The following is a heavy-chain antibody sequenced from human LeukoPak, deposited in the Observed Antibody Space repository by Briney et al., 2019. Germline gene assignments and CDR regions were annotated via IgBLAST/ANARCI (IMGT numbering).Heavy chain of an antibody. CDR3: ARHSYYDLWSGYYIDY. CDR1: GYSFTSYW. D-gene: IGHD3-3*01. J-gene: IGHJ4*02. CDR2: IYPGDSDT. V-gene: IGHV5-51*01. Sequence: GESLKISCKGSGYSFTSYWIGWVRQMPGKGLEWMGIIYPGDSDTRYSPSFQGQVTISADKSISTAYLQWSSLKASDTAMYYCARHSYYDLWSGYYIDYWGQGTLVTVSS.